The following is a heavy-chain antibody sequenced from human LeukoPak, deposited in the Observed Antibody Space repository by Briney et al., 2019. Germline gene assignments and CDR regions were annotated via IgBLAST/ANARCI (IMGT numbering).Heavy chain of an antibody. CDR2: IIPIFGTA. V-gene: IGHV1-69*06. D-gene: IGHD2-15*01. CDR1: GGTFSSYA. J-gene: IGHJ4*02. Sequence: GASVKVSCKASGGTFSSYAISWVRQAPGQGLEWMGGIIPIFGTANYAQKFQGRVTITADKSTSTAYMELSSLRSEDTAVYYCASSLSCSGGSCYTTPINYWGQGTLVTVSS. CDR3: ASSLSCSGGSCYTTPINY.